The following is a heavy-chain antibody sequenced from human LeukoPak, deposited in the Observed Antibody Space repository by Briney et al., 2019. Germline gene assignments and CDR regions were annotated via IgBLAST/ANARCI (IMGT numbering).Heavy chain of an antibody. CDR1: GFTVSSNY. D-gene: IGHD4-17*01. V-gene: IGHV3-53*01. CDR2: IYSGGST. Sequence: GGSLRLSCAASGFTVSSNYMSWVRQAPGKGLEWVSVIYSGGSTYYAGSVKGRFTIPRDNSKNTLYLQMNSLRAEDTAVYYCARAVGDYGDFDYWGQGTLVTVSS. CDR3: ARAVGDYGDFDY. J-gene: IGHJ4*02.